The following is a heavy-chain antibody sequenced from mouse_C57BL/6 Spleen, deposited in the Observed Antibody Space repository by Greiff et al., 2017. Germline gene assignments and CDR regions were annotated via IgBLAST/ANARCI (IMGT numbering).Heavy chain of an antibody. CDR3: ETYGSGGYFED. D-gene: IGHD1-1*01. Sequence: VQLQQSGAELMKPGASVKLSCKATGYTFTSYWIECVKQRPGRGLEWIGEIIPGSGSTNYNEKLKGKATFTADTSSNTAYMQLSSLAAEDSAIYDCETYGSGGYFEDWGTGTTLTVSA. V-gene: IGHV1-9*01. CDR1: GYTFTSYW. J-gene: IGHJ1*03. CDR2: IIPGSGST.